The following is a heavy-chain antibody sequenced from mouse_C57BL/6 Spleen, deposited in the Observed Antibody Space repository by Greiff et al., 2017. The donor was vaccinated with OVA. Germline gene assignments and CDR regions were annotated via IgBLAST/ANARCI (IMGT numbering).Heavy chain of an antibody. D-gene: IGHD4-1*01. V-gene: IGHV1-53*01. J-gene: IGHJ1*03. Sequence: QVQLQQPGTELVKPGASVKLSCKASGYTFTSSWMHWVKQRPGPGLEWIGNITPSTGGTNYNEKFKSKATLTVDKSSSTAYMQLSSLTSEDSAVYYCARPPVPYWYFEVWGTGTTVTVSS. CDR3: ARPPVPYWYFEV. CDR2: ITPSTGGT. CDR1: GYTFTSSW.